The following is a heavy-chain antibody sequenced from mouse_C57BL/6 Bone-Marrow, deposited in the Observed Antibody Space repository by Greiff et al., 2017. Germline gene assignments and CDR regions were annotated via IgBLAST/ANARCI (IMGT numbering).Heavy chain of an antibody. CDR1: GYTFTDYE. CDR3: TRGGYWYFDD. J-gene: IGHJ1*03. V-gene: IGHV1-15*01. CDR2: IDPETGGT. Sequence: VQLQQSGAELVRPGASVTLSCKASGYTFTDYEMHWVKQTPVHGLEWIGAIDPETGGTAYNQKFKGKAILTADKSSSTAYMELRSLTSEDSAVYYWTRGGYWYFDDWGTGTTVTVSS.